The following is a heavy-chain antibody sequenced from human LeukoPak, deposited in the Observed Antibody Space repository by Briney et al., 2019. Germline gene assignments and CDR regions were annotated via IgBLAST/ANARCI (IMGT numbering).Heavy chain of an antibody. CDR2: INWNGGST. Sequence: GGSLRLSCAASGFTFDDYGMSWVRRAPGKGLEWVSGINWNGGSTGYADSVKGRFTISRDNAKNSLYLQMNSLRAEDTALYYCAREQGMVRGSWFDPWGQGTLVTVSS. J-gene: IGHJ5*02. CDR3: AREQGMVRGSWFDP. V-gene: IGHV3-20*04. CDR1: GFTFDDYG. D-gene: IGHD3-10*01.